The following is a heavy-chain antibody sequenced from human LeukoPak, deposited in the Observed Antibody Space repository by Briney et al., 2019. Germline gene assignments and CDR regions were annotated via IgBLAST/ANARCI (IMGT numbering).Heavy chain of an antibody. Sequence: SGGSLRLSCAASGFTFSSYAMSWVRQAPGKGLEWVSAISGSGGSTYYADSVKGQFTISRDNSKNTLYLQMNSLRAEDTAVYYCAKAPTIFGVVKFDYWGQGTLVTVSS. J-gene: IGHJ4*02. CDR2: ISGSGGST. CDR3: AKAPTIFGVVKFDY. D-gene: IGHD3-3*01. V-gene: IGHV3-23*01. CDR1: GFTFSSYA.